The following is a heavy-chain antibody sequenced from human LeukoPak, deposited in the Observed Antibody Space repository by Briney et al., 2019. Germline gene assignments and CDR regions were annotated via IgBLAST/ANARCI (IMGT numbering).Heavy chain of an antibody. CDR1: GFTVSSNY. D-gene: IGHD4-17*01. J-gene: IGHJ5*02. CDR2: IYSGGTT. V-gene: IGHV3-66*01. CDR3: ASKLTTGS. Sequence: GGPLRLSCLVSGFTVSSNYMSWVRQTPGKGLEWVSVIYSGGTTKYVDSVKGRFTIYRDTSKNTLYLQMNSLRVEDTAVYYCASKLTTGSWGQGTLVTVSS.